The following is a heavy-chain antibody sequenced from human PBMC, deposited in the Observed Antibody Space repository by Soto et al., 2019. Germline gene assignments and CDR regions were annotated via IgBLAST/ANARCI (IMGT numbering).Heavy chain of an antibody. CDR1: GFTFSSYG. CDR2: ISYDGSNK. D-gene: IGHD5-12*01. Sequence: GGSLRLSCAASGFTFSSYGMHWVRQAPGKGLEWVAVISYDGSNKYYADSVKGRFTISRDNSKNTLYLQMNSLRAEDTAVYYCAKSYLVAKKTGFDYWGQGTLVTVSS. V-gene: IGHV3-30*18. CDR3: AKSYLVAKKTGFDY. J-gene: IGHJ4*02.